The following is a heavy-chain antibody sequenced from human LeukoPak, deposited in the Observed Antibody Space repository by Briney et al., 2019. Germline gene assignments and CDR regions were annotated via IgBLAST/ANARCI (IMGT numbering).Heavy chain of an antibody. D-gene: IGHD6-13*01. CDR3: SRAYSTGWLGINDY. CDR2: IRNKANGGTA. J-gene: IGHJ4*02. CDR1: GFAFSDYA. Sequence: GGSLRLSCTASGFAFSDYALSWVRQAPGKGLEWVGFIRNKANGGTADYAASVKGRFTISRDDSKTIAYLQMNSLKTEDTAVYYCSRAYSTGWLGINDYWGQGALVTVSS. V-gene: IGHV3-49*04.